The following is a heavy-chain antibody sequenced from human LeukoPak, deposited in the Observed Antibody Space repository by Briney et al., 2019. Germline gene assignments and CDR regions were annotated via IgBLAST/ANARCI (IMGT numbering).Heavy chain of an antibody. CDR1: GGSTCSSSYY. V-gene: IGHV4-39*01. Sequence: SEAPSLTCTVSGGSTCSSSYYWGWIRQPPGRGREWIGIVYYGGSTYYNPSLKSRVTISVDTSKNQFSLKLSSVNAADTAVYYCARGVLIAVYDYWGQGTLVTVSS. D-gene: IGHD6-19*01. CDR3: ARGVLIAVYDY. J-gene: IGHJ4*02. CDR2: VYYGGST.